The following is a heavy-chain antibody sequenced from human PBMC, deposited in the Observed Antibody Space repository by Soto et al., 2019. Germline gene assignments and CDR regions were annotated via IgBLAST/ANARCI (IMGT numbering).Heavy chain of an antibody. D-gene: IGHD3-10*01. CDR2: ISPYHGNT. CDR3: AGEMVRGVGSDY. J-gene: IGHJ4*02. CDR1: GYNFTRYG. Sequence: QVQLVQRGSEVKKPGASVKVYCKASGYNFTRYGISAVRQAPGQRLGWVEWISPYHGNTQYAQKLQGRVATTTDTAISAAYMELRSLRSDDTAVFYCAGEMVRGVGSDYWGQGTLFTVSS. V-gene: IGHV1-18*01.